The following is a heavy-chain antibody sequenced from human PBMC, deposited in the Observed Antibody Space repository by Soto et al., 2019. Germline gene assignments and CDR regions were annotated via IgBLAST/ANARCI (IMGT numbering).Heavy chain of an antibody. CDR3: ARVHGYYYGSGSSDY. V-gene: IGHV1-69*04. D-gene: IGHD3-10*01. J-gene: IGHJ4*02. CDR2: IIPILGIA. Sequence: ASVKVSCKASGSTFSSYAISWVRQAPGQGLEWMGRIIPILGIANYAQKFQGRVTITADKSTSTAYMELSSLRSEDTAVYYCARVHGYYYGSGSSDYWGQGTLVTVSS. CDR1: GSTFSSYA.